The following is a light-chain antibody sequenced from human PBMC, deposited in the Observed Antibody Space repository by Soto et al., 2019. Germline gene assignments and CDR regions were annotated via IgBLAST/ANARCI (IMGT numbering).Light chain of an antibody. J-gene: IGLJ2*01. CDR3: AAWDDILNGL. V-gene: IGLV1-44*01. Sequence: QSVLTQPPSASGTPGQRVTISCFGSSSNIGSNTVNWYQQLPGTAPKLLIYSNNQRPSGVPDRFSGSKSGTSASLAISGLQSEDEADYYCAAWDDILNGLFGGVTKLTVL. CDR2: SNN. CDR1: SSNIGSNT.